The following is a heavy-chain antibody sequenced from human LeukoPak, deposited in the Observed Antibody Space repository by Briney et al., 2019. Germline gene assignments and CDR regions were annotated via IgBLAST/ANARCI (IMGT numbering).Heavy chain of an antibody. Sequence: SVKVSCKASGGTFSSYTISWVRQAPGQGLGWMGRIIPILGIANYAQKFQGRVTITADKSTSTAYMELSSLRSEDTAVYYCARDWLSGYCSSTSCYTSWFDPWGQGTLVTVSS. CDR3: ARDWLSGYCSSTSCYTSWFDP. J-gene: IGHJ5*02. V-gene: IGHV1-69*04. CDR2: IIPILGIA. CDR1: GGTFSSYT. D-gene: IGHD2-2*02.